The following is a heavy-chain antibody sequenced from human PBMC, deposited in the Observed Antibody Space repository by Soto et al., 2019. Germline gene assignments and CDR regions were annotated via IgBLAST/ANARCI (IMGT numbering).Heavy chain of an antibody. CDR2: ISGSGDST. V-gene: IGHV3-23*01. CDR1: GFTFSSYA. D-gene: IGHD3-10*01. CDR3: AKKVNSGPGSQYFDY. J-gene: IGHJ4*02. Sequence: PGGSLRLSCAASGFTFSSYAMNWVRQVPGKGLQWVSAISGSGDSTYYPASVQGRFSISRDNSKNTLYLQMSSLRADDTAVYYCAKKVNSGPGSQYFDYWGQGTLVTVSS.